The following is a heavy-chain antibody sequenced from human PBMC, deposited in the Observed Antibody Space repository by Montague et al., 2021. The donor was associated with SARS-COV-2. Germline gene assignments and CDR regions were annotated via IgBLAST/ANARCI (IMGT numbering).Heavy chain of an antibody. CDR3: RVVPAGIPKRPNGYYMDV. CDR2: IYHSGST. Sequence: SETLSLTCTVSGGSINDHYRSWIRQPPGKGLEWIGQIYHSGSTNYNPSLKSRVTISVDTSKNQFSLKLRSVTAADTALYYCRVVPAGIPKRPNGYYMDVWGKGTTVTVSS. CDR1: GGSINDHY. D-gene: IGHD2-2*02. J-gene: IGHJ6*03. V-gene: IGHV4-34*01.